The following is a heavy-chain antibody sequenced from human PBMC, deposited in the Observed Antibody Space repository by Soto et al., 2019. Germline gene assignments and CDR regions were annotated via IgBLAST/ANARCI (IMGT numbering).Heavy chain of an antibody. Sequence: QVQLQESGPGLVEPSQTLSLTCTVSGGSISGEGYYWSWIRQYSGRGLEWIRYIHYSGSTYYNPSLKSRVTISVDTSKTQFFLNVNSMTAADTAVYYCARAWTAEAGWANWFDRWGQGTLVTVSS. J-gene: IGHJ5*02. CDR3: ARAWTAEAGWANWFDR. D-gene: IGHD6-13*01. V-gene: IGHV4-31*03. CDR2: IHYSGST. CDR1: GGSISGEGYY.